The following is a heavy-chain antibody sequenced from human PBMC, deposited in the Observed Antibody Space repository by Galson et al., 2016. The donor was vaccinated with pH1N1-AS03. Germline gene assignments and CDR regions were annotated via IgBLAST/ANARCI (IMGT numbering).Heavy chain of an antibody. J-gene: IGHJ6*02. V-gene: IGHV3-66*02. D-gene: IGHD3-3*01. CDR2: IHPGGDT. CDR1: GFTVSSGY. Sequence: SLRLSCAATGFTVSSGYHMSWVRQAPGKGLEWVSVIHPGGDTYNADSVKGRFTISRDNFENMVYLQMNSLRPEDTAVYYCAGDEGFANGINVWVQGTTVTVSS. CDR3: AGDEGFANGINV.